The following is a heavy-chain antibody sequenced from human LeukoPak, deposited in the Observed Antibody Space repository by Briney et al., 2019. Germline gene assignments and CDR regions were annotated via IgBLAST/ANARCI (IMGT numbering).Heavy chain of an antibody. Sequence: SVKVSCKASGGTFSSYAINWVRQAPGQGLEWMGGIIPIFGTANYAQKFQGRVTITADESTSTAYMELSSLRSGDTAVYYCAREDSYDSSGYYPGYFDYWGQGTLVTVSS. CDR1: GGTFSSYA. CDR2: IIPIFGTA. D-gene: IGHD3-22*01. J-gene: IGHJ4*02. CDR3: AREDSYDSSGYYPGYFDY. V-gene: IGHV1-69*13.